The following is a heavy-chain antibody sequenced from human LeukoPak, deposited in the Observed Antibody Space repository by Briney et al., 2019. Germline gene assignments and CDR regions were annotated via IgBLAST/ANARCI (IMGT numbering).Heavy chain of an antibody. D-gene: IGHD5-18*01. CDR3: ARQVLHTAMDY. Sequence: SETLPSPALSLVSPSAAVVTTGTGSASPPGKGLEWIGSIYDNGSTYYSPSLKSRVTISVDTSKNQFSLRLNSVTAADTAVYYCARQVLHTAMDYWGQGTLVSVSS. CDR1: VSPSAAVVTT. J-gene: IGHJ4*02. V-gene: IGHV4-39*01. CDR2: IYDNGST.